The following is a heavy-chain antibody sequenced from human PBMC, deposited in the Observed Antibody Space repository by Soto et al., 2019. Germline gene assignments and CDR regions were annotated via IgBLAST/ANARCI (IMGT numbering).Heavy chain of an antibody. V-gene: IGHV3-11*01. CDR2: ISSSGSTI. CDR1: GFTVSSNY. J-gene: IGHJ4*02. CDR3: ARDFPVRVGATPADY. Sequence: VQLVESGGGLIQPGGSLRLSCAASGFTVSSNYMSWVRQAPGKGLEWVSYISSSGSTIYYADSVKGRFTISRDNAKNSLYLQMNSLRAEDTAVYYCARDFPVRVGATPADYWGQGTLVTVSS. D-gene: IGHD1-26*01.